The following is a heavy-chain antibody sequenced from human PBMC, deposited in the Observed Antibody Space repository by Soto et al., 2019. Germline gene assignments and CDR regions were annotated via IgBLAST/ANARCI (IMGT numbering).Heavy chain of an antibody. CDR1: GFTFSSYA. V-gene: IGHV3-30-3*01. Sequence: QVQLVESGGGVVQPGRSLRLSCAASGFTFSSYAMHWVRQAPGKGLEWVAVISYDGSNKYYADSVKGRFTISRDNSKNTLYLQMNSLRAEDTAVYYCAREGTGITIFGVVISWQRTASRLWGTDYWGQGTLVTVSS. CDR2: ISYDGSNK. D-gene: IGHD3-3*01. CDR3: AREGTGITIFGVVISWQRTASRLWGTDY. J-gene: IGHJ4*02.